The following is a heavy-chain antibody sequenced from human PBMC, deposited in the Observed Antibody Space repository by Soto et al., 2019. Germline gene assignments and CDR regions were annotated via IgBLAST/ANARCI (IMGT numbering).Heavy chain of an antibody. D-gene: IGHD1-26*01. CDR2: IYHSGST. V-gene: IGHV4-30-2*01. Sequence: QLQLQESGSGLVKPSQTLSLTCAVSGGSISSGGYSWSWIRQPPGKGLEWIGYIYHSGSTYYNPSLTSRVTISVDRSKNQLSLKLSSVTAADTAVYSCARVWEGVWFDPWGQGTLVTVSS. CDR3: ARVWEGVWFDP. J-gene: IGHJ5*02. CDR1: GGSISSGGYS.